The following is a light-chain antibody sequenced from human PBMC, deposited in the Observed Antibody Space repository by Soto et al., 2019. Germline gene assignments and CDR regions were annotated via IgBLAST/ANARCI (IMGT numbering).Light chain of an antibody. V-gene: IGKV3-15*01. J-gene: IGKJ1*01. CDR2: GAS. Sequence: EIVMTQSPATLSVSPGERATLSCRASRSVSTNLAWYQQKPGQAPRLLIHGASTRATGIPARFSGSGSGTEFTLTISSLQSEGFAVYYCQQCNNWPWTFGQGTKVDIK. CDR1: RSVSTN. CDR3: QQCNNWPWT.